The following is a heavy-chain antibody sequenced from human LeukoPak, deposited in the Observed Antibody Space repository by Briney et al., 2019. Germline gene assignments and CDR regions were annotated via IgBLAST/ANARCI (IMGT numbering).Heavy chain of an antibody. Sequence: GGSLRLSCAASGFTFSSYAMHWVRQAPGKGLEWVAVISYDGSNKYYADSVKGRFTISRDNSKNTLYLQMNSLRAEDTAVYYCARFKYSKPRRITIFDAGMDVWGQGTTVTVSS. CDR1: GFTFSSYA. V-gene: IGHV3-30-3*01. J-gene: IGHJ6*02. D-gene: IGHD3-3*01. CDR3: ARFKYSKPRRITIFDAGMDV. CDR2: ISYDGSNK.